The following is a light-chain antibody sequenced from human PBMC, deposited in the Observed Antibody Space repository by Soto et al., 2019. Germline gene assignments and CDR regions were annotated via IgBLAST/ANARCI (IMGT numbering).Light chain of an antibody. J-gene: IGLJ3*02. CDR1: YSNIGSNF. CDR2: SIN. V-gene: IGLV1-44*01. CDR3: SSWDDILDGPV. Sequence: QSVLTQPPSASATPGQTVTISCSGRYSNIGSNFVSWYQRLPGTAPKLLIYSINQRPSGVPDRFSGSKSGTSASLTISGLQSEDEAAYFCSSWDDILDGPVFGGGTKVTVL.